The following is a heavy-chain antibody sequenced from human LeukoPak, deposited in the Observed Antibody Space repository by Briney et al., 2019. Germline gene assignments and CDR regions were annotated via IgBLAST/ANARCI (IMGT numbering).Heavy chain of an antibody. CDR3: AKDLLIWWLKDAFDI. CDR1: GFTFSSYA. CDR2: ISGSGGST. D-gene: IGHD2-8*02. V-gene: IGHV3-23*01. Sequence: GGSLRLSCAAAGFTFSSYAMSWVRQASGKGMGWVSAISGSGGSTYYADSVKGRFTISRDNSKNTLYLQMNSLRAEDTAVYYCAKDLLIWWLKDAFDIWGQGTMVTVSS. J-gene: IGHJ3*02.